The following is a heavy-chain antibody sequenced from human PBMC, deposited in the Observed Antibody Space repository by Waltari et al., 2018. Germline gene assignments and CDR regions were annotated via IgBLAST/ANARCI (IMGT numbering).Heavy chain of an antibody. CDR3: ARGEAVAGLDY. D-gene: IGHD6-19*01. V-gene: IGHV1-3*01. J-gene: IGHJ4*02. Sequence: QVQLVQSGAEVKKPGASVKVSCKASGYTFTSYAMHWVRQAPGQRSEWMGWINAGNVNTKYSQKCQVSAPITRDTSASTAYMELSSRRSEDTAVYYCARGEAVAGLDYWGQGTLVTVSS. CDR2: INAGNVNT. CDR1: GYTFTSYA.